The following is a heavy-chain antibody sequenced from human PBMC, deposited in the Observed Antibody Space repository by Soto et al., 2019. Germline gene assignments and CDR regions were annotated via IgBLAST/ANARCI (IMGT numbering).Heavy chain of an antibody. V-gene: IGHV3-7*05. CDR1: GFSFSSYW. CDR2: IKGDGSAE. J-gene: IGHJ3*01. D-gene: IGHD6-13*01. CDR3: ARDVSPGSSSLYLDAFDL. Sequence: LGESGGGLVQPGGSLRLSCEASGFSFSSYWMTWVRQAPGKGLEWVANIKGDGSAESYLDPVRGRFPNSRDNAKNSLYLQMNSLRVEDTALYYCARDVSPGSSSLYLDAFDLWGQGTMVTVSS.